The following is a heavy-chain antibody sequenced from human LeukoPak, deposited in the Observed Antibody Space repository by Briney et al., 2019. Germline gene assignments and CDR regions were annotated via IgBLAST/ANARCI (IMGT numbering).Heavy chain of an antibody. CDR2: IYHSGNT. V-gene: IGHV4-38-2*02. CDR3: ARSVAAGDYFDP. D-gene: IGHD6-13*01. CDR1: GYSISTSYY. Sequence: PSETLSLTCTVSGYSISTSYYWGWIRQPPGKGLEWIGSIYHSGNTYYNPSLKSRVTISVDTSKNQFSLKLSSVTAADTAVYYCARSVAAGDYFDPWGQGTLVTVSS. J-gene: IGHJ5*02.